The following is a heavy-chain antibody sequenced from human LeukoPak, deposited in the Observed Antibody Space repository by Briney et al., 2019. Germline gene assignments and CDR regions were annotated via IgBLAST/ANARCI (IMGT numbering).Heavy chain of an antibody. Sequence: SETLSLTCTVSGGSISSSSYYWGWIRQPPGKGLEWIGSIYYSGSTNYNPSLKSRVTISVDTSKNQFSLKLSSVTAADTAVYYCARGIDDYVWESYRSVSYYYYHYMDVWGKGTTVTISS. D-gene: IGHD3-16*02. J-gene: IGHJ6*03. CDR2: IYYSGST. V-gene: IGHV4-39*07. CDR3: ARGIDDYVWESYRSVSYYYYHYMDV. CDR1: GGSISSSSYY.